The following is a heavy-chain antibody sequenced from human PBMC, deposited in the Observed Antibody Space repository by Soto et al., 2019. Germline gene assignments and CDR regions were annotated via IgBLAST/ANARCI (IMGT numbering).Heavy chain of an antibody. CDR3: AKRRGDGYFDL. D-gene: IGHD7-27*01. J-gene: IGHJ2*01. CDR2: IGGTSGST. CDR1: GFTFSNFV. V-gene: IGHV3-23*01. Sequence: EVQLLESGGGLVQPGGSLRLSCAASGFTFSNFVMGWVRRAPGKGLEWVSAIGGTSGSTYYADSVKGRFTISRDNSKDTLSLQMNSLRAEDTALYYCAKRRGDGYFDLWGRGTLVTLSS.